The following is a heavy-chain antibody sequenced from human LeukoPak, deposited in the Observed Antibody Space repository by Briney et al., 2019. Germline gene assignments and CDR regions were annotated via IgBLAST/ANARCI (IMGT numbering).Heavy chain of an antibody. CDR2: IYYSGTS. Sequence: SETLSLTCTVSGCSIRSSHWSWIRQPPGKGLEFIGYIYYSGTSNYNPSLKSRVTMSVDTSNNQFSLKLNSVTAADTAVYYCAKAAGYSTIYWFDPWGQGTLVTVSS. V-gene: IGHV4-59*01. J-gene: IGHJ5*02. D-gene: IGHD6-13*01. CDR3: AKAAGYSTIYWFDP. CDR1: GCSIRSSH.